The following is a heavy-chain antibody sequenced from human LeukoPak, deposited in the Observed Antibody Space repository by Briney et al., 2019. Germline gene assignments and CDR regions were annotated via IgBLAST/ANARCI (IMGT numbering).Heavy chain of an antibody. CDR1: GGSFSGYY. J-gene: IGHJ4*02. Sequence: SETLSLTCAVYGGSFSGYYWSWIRLPPGKGLEWIGEINHSGSTNYNPSLKSRVTISVDTSKNQFSLKLSSVTAADTAVYYCAREWGRVIDYWGQGTLVTVSS. CDR2: INHSGST. V-gene: IGHV4-34*01. CDR3: AREWGRVIDY. D-gene: IGHD3-16*01.